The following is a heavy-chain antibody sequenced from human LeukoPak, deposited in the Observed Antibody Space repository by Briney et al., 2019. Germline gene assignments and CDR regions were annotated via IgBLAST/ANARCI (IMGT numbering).Heavy chain of an antibody. V-gene: IGHV4-59*01. CDR3: GDLDMATISLDY. D-gene: IGHD5-24*01. CDR2: VYYSGRT. CDR1: GCSFSVYY. J-gene: IGHJ4*02. Sequence: PSETLSLTCTVSGCSFSVYYWSWIRQPPGKGLEWIGYVYYSGRTNYNPSLKSRVTISIDTSKNQFSLKLRSACVADSAVYYCGDLDMATISLDYWGQGTLVTVSS.